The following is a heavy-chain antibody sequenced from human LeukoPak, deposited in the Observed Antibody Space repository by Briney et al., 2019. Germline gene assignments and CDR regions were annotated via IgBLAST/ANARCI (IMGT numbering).Heavy chain of an antibody. Sequence: ASVKVSCKVSGYTLTELSMHWVRQAPGKGLEWMGGFEAEPGETVYAHKFQGRVTMAEDTSTDTAYMELSGLTSDDTAVYYCATYSRTWGNYYYCVMYVWGQGTTVSVPS. J-gene: IGHJ6*02. CDR1: GYTLTELS. CDR2: FEAEPGET. V-gene: IGHV1-24*01. D-gene: IGHD6-13*01. CDR3: ATYSRTWGNYYYCVMYV.